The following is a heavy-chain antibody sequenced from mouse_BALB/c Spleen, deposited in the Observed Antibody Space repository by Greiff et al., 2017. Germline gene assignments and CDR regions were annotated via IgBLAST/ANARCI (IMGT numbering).Heavy chain of an antibody. CDR3: ARALYDGYYAFFAY. CDR1: GFTFSDYY. V-gene: IGHV5-4*02. J-gene: IGHJ3*01. CDR2: ISDGGSYT. Sequence: EVMLVESGGGLVKPGGSLKLSCAASGFTFSDYYMYWVRQTPEKRLEWVATISDGGSYTYYPDSVKGRFTISRDNAKNNLYLQMSSLKSEDTAMYYCARALYDGYYAFFAYWGQGTLVTVSA. D-gene: IGHD2-3*01.